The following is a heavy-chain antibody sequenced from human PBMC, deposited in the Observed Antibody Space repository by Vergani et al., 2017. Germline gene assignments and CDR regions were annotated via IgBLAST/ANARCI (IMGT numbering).Heavy chain of an antibody. CDR3: ALDTAMGVGNYYYYGMDV. CDR1: GDSVSSNSAA. V-gene: IGHV6-1*01. J-gene: IGHJ6*02. D-gene: IGHD5-18*01. CDR2: TYYRSKWYN. Sequence: QVQLQQSGPGLVKPSQTLSLTCAISGDSVSSNSAAWNWIRQSPSRGLDWLGRTYYRSKWYNDYAVSVKSRITINPDTSKNQFSLQLNSVTAEDTAVYYCALDTAMGVGNYYYYGMDVWGQGTTVTVSS.